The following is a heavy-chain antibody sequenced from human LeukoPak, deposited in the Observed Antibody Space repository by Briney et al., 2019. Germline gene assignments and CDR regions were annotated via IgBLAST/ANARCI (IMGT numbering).Heavy chain of an antibody. CDR3: ARAIVVVPAALDWFDP. CDR2: IYYSGST. V-gene: IGHV4-39*01. Sequence: PSETLSLTCAVYGGSFSSYYWGWIRQPPGKGLEWIGSIYYSGSTYYNPSLKSRVTISVDTSKNQFSLKLSSVTAADTAVYYCARAIVVVPAALDWFDPWGQGTLVTVSS. CDR1: GGSFSSYY. D-gene: IGHD2-2*01. J-gene: IGHJ5*02.